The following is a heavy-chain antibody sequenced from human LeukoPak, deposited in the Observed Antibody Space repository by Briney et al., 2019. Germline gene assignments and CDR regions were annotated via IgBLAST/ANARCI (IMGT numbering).Heavy chain of an antibody. Sequence: PETLSLTCTVSAGSTSSYYWSWIGQPPGEGLEWIGYLYYSGCTNYNPSLKSRVTISVDTSKNQFSLKLSSVTAADTAVYYCAREDRDYYGSGSYYGPFDYWGQGTLVTVSS. D-gene: IGHD3-10*01. CDR2: LYYSGCT. J-gene: IGHJ4*02. V-gene: IGHV4-59*01. CDR1: AGSTSSYY. CDR3: AREDRDYYGSGSYYGPFDY.